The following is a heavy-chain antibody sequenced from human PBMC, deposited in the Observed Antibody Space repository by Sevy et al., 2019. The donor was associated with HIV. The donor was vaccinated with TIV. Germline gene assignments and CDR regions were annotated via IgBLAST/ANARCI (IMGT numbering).Heavy chain of an antibody. CDR2: ISYDGVIK. J-gene: IGHJ4*02. CDR3: AREAGYSTGWSPGNY. Sequence: GGSLRFSCAASGFTFSSHAMHWVRQAPGKGLEWVALISYDGVIKYYAESVKGRFTISRDNSKNTLYLQMNSLRADDTAVYYCAREAGYSTGWSPGNYWGQGTLVTVSS. CDR1: GFTFSSHA. D-gene: IGHD6-19*01. V-gene: IGHV3-30*14.